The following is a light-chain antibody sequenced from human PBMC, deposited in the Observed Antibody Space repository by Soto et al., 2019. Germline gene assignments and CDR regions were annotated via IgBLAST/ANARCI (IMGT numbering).Light chain of an antibody. J-gene: IGKJ5*01. CDR1: QSVSSSY. CDR2: GAS. Sequence: IVLTQSPGTLTLSPGQRPTLSCRASQSVSSSYLAWYQKKSGQAPRLLIYGASSRATSIPDRFSGRASGTDFTLTISSLLYEDFAVYYGHQYYKWPLTFGGGTRLDIK. V-gene: IGKV3-20*01. CDR3: HQYYKWPLT.